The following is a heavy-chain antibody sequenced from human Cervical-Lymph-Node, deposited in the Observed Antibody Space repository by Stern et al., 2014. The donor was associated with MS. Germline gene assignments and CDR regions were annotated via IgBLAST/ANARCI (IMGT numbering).Heavy chain of an antibody. V-gene: IGHV3-30*18. J-gene: IGHJ4*02. CDR1: GFSFSSYG. CDR2: ISYDGSNA. CDR3: AKDRGMIVVVTYSLDS. D-gene: IGHD3-22*01. Sequence: VQLVESGGIVVQPGGSLRLSCVASGFSFSSYGMHWVRQAPGKGLEWVAVISYDGSNAYYADSVKGRFTISRDNSKNTLYLQLNSLRAEDTAVYFCAKDRGMIVVVTYSLDSWGQGTLVTVSS.